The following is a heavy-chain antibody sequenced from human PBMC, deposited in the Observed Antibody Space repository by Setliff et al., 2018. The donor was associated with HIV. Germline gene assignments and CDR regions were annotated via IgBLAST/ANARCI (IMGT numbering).Heavy chain of an antibody. CDR1: GGSISSSSDY. J-gene: IGHJ4*02. Sequence: PSETLSLTCSVSGGSISSSSDYWGWIRQPPGKGLEWIGRIQTSGRTNNNPSLKSRVTMSVDTSKNQFSLKLSSVTAADTAVYYCARRHNDYSLYYFDSWGQGTLVTVSS. D-gene: IGHD5-12*01. V-gene: IGHV4-39*01. CDR2: IQTSGRT. CDR3: ARRHNDYSLYYFDS.